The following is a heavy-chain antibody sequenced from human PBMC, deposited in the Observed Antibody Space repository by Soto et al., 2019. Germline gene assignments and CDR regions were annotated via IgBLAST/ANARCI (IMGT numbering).Heavy chain of an antibody. CDR3: ARDIASYAYGEGY. D-gene: IGHD2-21*01. CDR1: GGSISSYC. J-gene: IGHJ4*02. CDR2: VYSSGTT. V-gene: IGHV4-4*07. Sequence: WATLSLTCTVSGGSISSYCWSWIRPPAGKGLEWIGRVYSSGTTDYNPSLNSRATMSVETSKNQFSLKLSSVTAADTAVYYCARDIASYAYGEGYWGQGIQVNVSS.